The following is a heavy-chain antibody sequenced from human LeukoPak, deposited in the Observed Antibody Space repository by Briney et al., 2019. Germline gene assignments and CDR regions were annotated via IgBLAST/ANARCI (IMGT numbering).Heavy chain of an antibody. D-gene: IGHD5-12*01. CDR1: GGTFSSYA. J-gene: IGHJ6*03. V-gene: IGHV1-69*05. CDR2: IIPIFGTA. Sequence: SSVKVSCKASGGTFSSYAISWVRQAPGQGLEWMGGIIPIFGTANYAQKFQGRVTITTDESTSTAYMELSSLRSEDTAVYYCARDLNSSGYDLDYYYYMDVWGKGTTVTVSS. CDR3: ARDLNSSGYDLDYYYYMDV.